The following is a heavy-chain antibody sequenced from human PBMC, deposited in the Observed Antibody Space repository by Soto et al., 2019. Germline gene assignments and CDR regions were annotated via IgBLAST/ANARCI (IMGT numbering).Heavy chain of an antibody. J-gene: IGHJ4*02. Sequence: QVQLVQSGGEVKQPGASVKVSCKTSGYTFTSYGISWVRQAPGQGREWMGWISAYNGDTKYVQKFQGRVTLTTDTSTNTAYMEVRSLRSDDTAVYYCARDWVGDLAYWGQGTLVTVSS. D-gene: IGHD4-17*01. CDR1: GYTFTSYG. CDR3: ARDWVGDLAY. V-gene: IGHV1-18*01. CDR2: ISAYNGDT.